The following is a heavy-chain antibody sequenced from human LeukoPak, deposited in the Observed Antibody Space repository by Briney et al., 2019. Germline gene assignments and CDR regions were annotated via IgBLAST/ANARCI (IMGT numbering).Heavy chain of an antibody. V-gene: IGHV4-34*01. CDR2: INHSGST. CDR3: ARSGSGSHTNAFDI. D-gene: IGHD3-10*01. J-gene: IGHJ3*02. Sequence: PSETLSLTCAVYGGSFSGYYWSRIRQPPGKGLEWIGEINHSGSTNYNPSLKSRVTISVDTSKNQFSLKLSSVTAADTAVYYCARSGSGSHTNAFDIWGQGTMVTVSS. CDR1: GGSFSGYY.